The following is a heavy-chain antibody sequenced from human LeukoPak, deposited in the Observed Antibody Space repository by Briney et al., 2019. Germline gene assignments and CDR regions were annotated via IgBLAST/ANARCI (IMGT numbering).Heavy chain of an antibody. CDR1: GGSFSGYY. Sequence: SETLSLTCAVYGGSFSGYYWSWIRQPPGKGLEWIGYIYYSGSTYYNPSLKRRVTISVDTSKNQFSLKLSSVTAADTAVYYCARERMATRNDAFDIWGQGTMVTVSS. CDR2: IYYSGST. V-gene: IGHV4-30-4*08. CDR3: ARERMATRNDAFDI. J-gene: IGHJ3*02. D-gene: IGHD5-24*01.